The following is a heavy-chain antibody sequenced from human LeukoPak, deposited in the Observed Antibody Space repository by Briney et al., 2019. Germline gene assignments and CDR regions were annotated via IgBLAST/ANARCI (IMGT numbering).Heavy chain of an antibody. CDR2: ISYDGSNK. D-gene: IGHD3-22*01. CDR1: GFTFSSYG. V-gene: IGHV3-30*03. CDR3: ARLREYYYEGFDY. J-gene: IGHJ4*02. Sequence: QPGGSLRLSCAASGFTFSSYGMHWVRQAPGKGLEWVAVISYDGSNKYFADSVKGRFTISRDNSKNTLYLQMNSLRAEDTAVYYCARLREYYYEGFDYWGQGTLVTVSS.